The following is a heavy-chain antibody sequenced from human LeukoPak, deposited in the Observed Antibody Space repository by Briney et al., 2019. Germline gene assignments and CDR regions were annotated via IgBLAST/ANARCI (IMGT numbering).Heavy chain of an antibody. D-gene: IGHD5-18*01. CDR3: AKDVRGYSYGVFDY. CDR2: ISGSGDNT. Sequence: PGGSLRLSCAASGFTGSSNYMSWVRQAPGKGLEWVSAISGSGDNTYSADSVKGRFTISRDNSKNTLYLQMNSLRAEDTAVYYCAKDVRGYSYGVFDYWGQGTLVTVSS. CDR1: GFTGSSNY. J-gene: IGHJ4*02. V-gene: IGHV3-23*01.